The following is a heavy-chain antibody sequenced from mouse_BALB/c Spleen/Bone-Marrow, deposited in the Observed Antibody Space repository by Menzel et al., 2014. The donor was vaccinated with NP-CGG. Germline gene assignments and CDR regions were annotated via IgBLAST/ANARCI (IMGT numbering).Heavy chain of an antibody. Sequence: QVQLQQPGAELMKPGVSVKISCKATGYTFSSYWIEWVKQRPGHGLEWIGEILPGSGTTNYNENFKGKATFTADTSSNTAYMQLSSLTSEDSAVYYCARDYRYDGAMVYWGQGTSVTVSS. CDR2: ILPGSGTT. V-gene: IGHV1-9*01. CDR3: ARDYRYDGAMVY. D-gene: IGHD2-14*01. CDR1: GYTFSSYW. J-gene: IGHJ4*01.